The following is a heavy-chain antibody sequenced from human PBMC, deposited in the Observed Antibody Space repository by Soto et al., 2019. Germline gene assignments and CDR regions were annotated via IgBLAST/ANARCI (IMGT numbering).Heavy chain of an antibody. CDR2: IYYSGST. V-gene: IGHV4-39*07. CDR1: GGSISISSYY. J-gene: IGHJ6*02. CDR3: ARVSGSYYYGMDV. Sequence: SETLSLTCTVSGGSISISSYYWGGIRHPPGKGLEWIGSIYYSGSTYYNPSLKRRVTISVDKSKNQFSLKLSSVTAADTAVYSCARVSGSYYYGMDVWGQGTTVTVSS. D-gene: IGHD3-10*01.